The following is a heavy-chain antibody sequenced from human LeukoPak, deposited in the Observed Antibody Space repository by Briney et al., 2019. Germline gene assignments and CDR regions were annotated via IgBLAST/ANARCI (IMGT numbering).Heavy chain of an antibody. J-gene: IGHJ4*02. CDR3: AREPTAYCGGDCYSG. CDR1: GFTFSSYW. D-gene: IGHD2-21*02. CDR2: INSDGSST. Sequence: GGSLRLSCAASGFTFSSYWMHWVRQAPGKGLVWVSRINSDGSSTRSADSVKGRFTISRDNAKNTLYLQMNSLRAEDTSVYYCAREPTAYCGGDCYSGWGQGTLVTVSS. V-gene: IGHV3-74*01.